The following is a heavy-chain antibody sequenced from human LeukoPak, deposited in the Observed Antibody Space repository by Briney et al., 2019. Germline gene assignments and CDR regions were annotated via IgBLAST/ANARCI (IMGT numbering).Heavy chain of an antibody. CDR2: IYTSGST. CDR3: ARRAAAYNWFDS. Sequence: SETLSLTCTVSGGSISSYYWSWIRQSPGKGLEWIGYIYTSGSTNYNPSHKSRVTISVDTSKNQFSLKLSSVTAADTAVYYCARRAAAYNWFDSWGQGTLVTVSS. J-gene: IGHJ5*01. CDR1: GGSISSYY. D-gene: IGHD6-13*01. V-gene: IGHV4-4*09.